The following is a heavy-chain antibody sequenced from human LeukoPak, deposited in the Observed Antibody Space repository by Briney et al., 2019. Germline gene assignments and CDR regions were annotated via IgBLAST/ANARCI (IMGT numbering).Heavy chain of an antibody. V-gene: IGHV3-30*18. CDR2: ISYDGSNK. CDR1: GFTFSSYG. Sequence: PGRSLRLSCAASGFTFSSYGMHWVRQAPGKGLEWVAVISYDGSNKYYADSVKGRFTTSRDNSKNTLYLQMNSLRAEDTAVYYCAKHHDYWGQGTLVTVSS. J-gene: IGHJ4*02. CDR3: AKHHDY.